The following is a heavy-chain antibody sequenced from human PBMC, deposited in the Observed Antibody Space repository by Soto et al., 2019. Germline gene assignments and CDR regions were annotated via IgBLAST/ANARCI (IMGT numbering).Heavy chain of an antibody. CDR3: ARGGDIVVVPAATYYYYGMDV. CDR2: IIPIFGTA. Sequence: GASVKVSCKASGGTFSSYAISWVRQAPGQGLEWMGGIIPIFGTANYAQKFQGRVTITADESTSTAYMELSSLRSEDTAVYYCARGGDIVVVPAATYYYYGMDVWGQGTTVTVYS. J-gene: IGHJ6*01. CDR1: GGTFSSYA. D-gene: IGHD2-2*01. V-gene: IGHV1-69*13.